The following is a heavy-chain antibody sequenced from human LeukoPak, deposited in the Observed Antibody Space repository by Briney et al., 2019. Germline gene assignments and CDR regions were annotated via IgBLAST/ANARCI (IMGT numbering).Heavy chain of an antibody. D-gene: IGHD1-26*01. J-gene: IGHJ3*02. CDR3: ARGLQWELLGAFDI. CDR2: IYYSGRT. Sequence: SETLSLTCTVSGGSVSSYYWSWIRQPPGKGLEWIGYIYYSGRTNYNPSLKSRVTISVDTSKNQFSLKLRSVTAADTAVYYCARGLQWELLGAFDIWGQGTMVTVSS. V-gene: IGHV4-59*02. CDR1: GGSVSSYY.